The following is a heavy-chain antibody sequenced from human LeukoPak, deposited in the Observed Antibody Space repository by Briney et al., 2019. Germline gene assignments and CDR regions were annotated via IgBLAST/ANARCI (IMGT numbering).Heavy chain of an antibody. J-gene: IGHJ6*02. V-gene: IGHV3-66*04. Sequence: PGGSLRLSCAASGFTVSSNYMSWVRQAPGKGLEWVSVIYSGGSTYYADSVKGRFTISRDNSKNTLYLQMNSLRAEDTAVYYCARPKYHYGSGFYYYGMDVWGQGTTVTVSS. D-gene: IGHD3-10*01. CDR3: ARPKYHYGSGFYYYGMDV. CDR1: GFTVSSNY. CDR2: IYSGGST.